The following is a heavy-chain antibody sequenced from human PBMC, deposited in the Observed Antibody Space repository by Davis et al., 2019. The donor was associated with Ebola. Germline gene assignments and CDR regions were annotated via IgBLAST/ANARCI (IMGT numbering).Heavy chain of an antibody. D-gene: IGHD4-11*01. J-gene: IGHJ4*02. CDR3: ARGHNYAHEY. V-gene: IGHV1-2*06. Sequence: ASVKVSCKASGYTFTSYHINWVRQAPRQGLEWLGRVILKSGATNYAQKFQGRVTMTRDTSISTVYMELSSLRYDDTADYYCARGHNYAHEYWGQGTLVTVSS. CDR2: VILKSGAT. CDR1: GYTFTSYH.